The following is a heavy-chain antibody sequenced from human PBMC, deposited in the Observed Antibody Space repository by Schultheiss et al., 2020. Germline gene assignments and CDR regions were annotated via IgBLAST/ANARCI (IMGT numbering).Heavy chain of an antibody. CDR1: GYTFTGYY. Sequence: ASVKVSCKASGYTFTGYYMHWVRQAPGQGLEWMGWINPNSGGTNYAQKFQGWVTMTRDTSISTAYMELSRLRSDDTAVYYCAREARFLEWSNKFYWFDPWGQGTLVTVSS. V-gene: IGHV1-2*04. CDR2: INPNSGGT. CDR3: AREARFLEWSNKFYWFDP. D-gene: IGHD3-3*01. J-gene: IGHJ5*02.